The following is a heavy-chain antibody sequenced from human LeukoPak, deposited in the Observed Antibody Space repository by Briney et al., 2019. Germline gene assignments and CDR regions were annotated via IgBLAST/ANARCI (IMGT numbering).Heavy chain of an antibody. CDR2: INPGNGVT. J-gene: IGHJ6*02. V-gene: IGHV1-3*01. D-gene: IGHD2-15*01. CDR3: ARERWHCRVNCYSVYYYALDV. CDR1: GYTFTNYA. Sequence: ASVKVSFKGSGYTFTNYAVHWVRQAPGQRLEWLGWINPGNGVTKYSQNFQGRVTVTSDTSAATAYVELNSLTSEDTAVYYCARERWHCRVNCYSVYYYALDVWGQGTTVTVSS.